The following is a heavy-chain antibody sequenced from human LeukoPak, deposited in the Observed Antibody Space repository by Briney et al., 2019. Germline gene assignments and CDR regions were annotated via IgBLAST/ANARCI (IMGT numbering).Heavy chain of an antibody. V-gene: IGHV3-30-3*01. J-gene: IGHJ4*02. CDR2: ISYDGSNK. D-gene: IGHD3-22*01. CDR1: GFTFSSYA. Sequence: PGGSLRLSCAASGFTFSSYAMHWVRQAPGKGLEWVAVISYDGSNKYYADSVKGRFTISRDNSKNTLYLQMNSLRAEDTAVYYCASSMIVVVKPSLDYWGQGTLVTVSS. CDR3: ASSMIVVVKPSLDY.